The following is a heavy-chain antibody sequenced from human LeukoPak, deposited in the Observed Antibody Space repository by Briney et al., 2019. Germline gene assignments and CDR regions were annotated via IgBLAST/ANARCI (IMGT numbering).Heavy chain of an antibody. CDR2: IKSKTDGGTT. Sequence: GGSQRLSCAASGFTFSNAWMSWVRQAPGKGLEWVGRIKSKTDGGTTDYAAPVKGRFTISRDDSKNTLYLQMNSLKTEDTAVYYCTTGITMIVVAYDAFDIWGQGTMVTVSS. D-gene: IGHD3-22*01. CDR3: TTGITMIVVAYDAFDI. V-gene: IGHV3-15*01. CDR1: GFTFSNAW. J-gene: IGHJ3*02.